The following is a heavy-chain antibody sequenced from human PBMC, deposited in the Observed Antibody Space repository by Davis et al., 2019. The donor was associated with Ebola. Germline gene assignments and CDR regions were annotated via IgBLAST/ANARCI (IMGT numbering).Heavy chain of an antibody. V-gene: IGHV3-48*01. CDR1: GFTFSAFS. CDR2: ISVDRGTT. J-gene: IGHJ4*02. CDR3: ARDAVPAAQDY. D-gene: IGHD2-2*01. Sequence: GESLKISCAASGFTFSAFSMNWVRQAPGKGLEWISHISVDRGTTNYADSVRGRFTISRDNVKNSLYLQMDSLRAEDTAIYYCARDAVPAAQDYWGQGTLVTVSS.